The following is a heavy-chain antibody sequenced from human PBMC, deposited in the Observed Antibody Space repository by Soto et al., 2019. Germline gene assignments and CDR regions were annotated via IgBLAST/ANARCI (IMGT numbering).Heavy chain of an antibody. CDR2: IYYSENS. V-gene: IGHV4-59*01. J-gene: IGHJ5*01. CDR1: GGSFSSYY. D-gene: IGHD3-10*01. Sequence: QVQLQESGPGLVKPSETLSLICTVSGGSFSSYYWSWIRQPPGKGLEWIGYIYYSENSDYNPSLESRVTISVDTSKNQFSLTLRSVTAADTAVYYCARGFYGSGSYLDPNWFDSWGQGTLVTVSS. CDR3: ARGFYGSGSYLDPNWFDS.